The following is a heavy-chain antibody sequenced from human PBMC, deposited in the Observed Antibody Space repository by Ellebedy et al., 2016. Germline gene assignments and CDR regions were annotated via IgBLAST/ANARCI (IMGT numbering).Heavy chain of an antibody. Sequence: GGSLRLSCAGSGFTFDDFALHWVRQAPGKGLEWVSSINWNSGSISYADSVKGRFTISRDNAKNSLFLQMNRLTTEDTALYYCTRDIEQSSGWKGTFDFWGRGTMVTVSS. J-gene: IGHJ3*01. D-gene: IGHD6-19*01. CDR1: GFTFDDFA. CDR2: INWNSGSI. V-gene: IGHV3-9*01. CDR3: TRDIEQSSGWKGTFDF.